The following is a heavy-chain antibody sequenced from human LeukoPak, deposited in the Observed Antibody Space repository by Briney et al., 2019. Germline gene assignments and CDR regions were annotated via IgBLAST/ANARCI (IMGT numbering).Heavy chain of an antibody. CDR1: GGSIGTYY. CDR3: ARESSSSTYNWFDP. Sequence: PSETLSLTCSVSGGSIGTYYWSWIRQPPGKGLEWIGYIYYSGSTRHNPSLKGRVTISADTSKNQFSLKLSSVTAADTAVYYCARESSSSTYNWFDPWGQGTLVTVSS. CDR2: IYYSGST. J-gene: IGHJ5*02. D-gene: IGHD6-6*01. V-gene: IGHV4-59*12.